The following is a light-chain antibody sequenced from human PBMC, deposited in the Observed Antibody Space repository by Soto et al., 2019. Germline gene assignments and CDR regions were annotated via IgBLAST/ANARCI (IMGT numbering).Light chain of an antibody. V-gene: IGKV2-28*01. J-gene: IGKJ5*01. CDR3: MQALQTPLT. Sequence: DIVMTPSPLFLPVTPGEPASISCRSSQSLLHSNGYSYFDWYLQKPGQSPQLLIYLGSNRASGVPDRFSGSGSGTDFTLKISRVEAEDVGVYYCMQALQTPLTFGQGTRLEIK. CDR2: LGS. CDR1: QSLLHSNGYSY.